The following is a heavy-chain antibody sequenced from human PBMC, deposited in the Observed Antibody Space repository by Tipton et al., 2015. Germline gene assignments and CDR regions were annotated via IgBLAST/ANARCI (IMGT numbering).Heavy chain of an antibody. CDR2: ISHSGNT. J-gene: IGHJ4*02. D-gene: IGHD3-9*01. CDR1: GGSFSGYY. V-gene: IGHV4-38-2*01. CDR3: VCQDYDSLTRDYQTVDY. Sequence: GLVKPSETLSLTCAVYGGSFSGYYWGWIRQPPGKGLEWIGSISHSGNTYYNPSLKSRVAMSRDTSKNQFSLKLTSVTAADTAVYYCVCQDYDSLTRDYQTVDYWGQGTLVTVSS.